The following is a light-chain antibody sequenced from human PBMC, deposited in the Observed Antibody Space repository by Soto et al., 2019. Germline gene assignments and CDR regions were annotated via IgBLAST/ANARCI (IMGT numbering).Light chain of an antibody. CDR3: QQSNNWPPWT. V-gene: IGKV3-15*01. Sequence: EIVMTQSPATLSVSPGETATLSCRASQGVSSNLAWYQQKPGQAPRLLIYGASTRATGIPARFSGSGSGTEFTLTISSLQSEDFAVYYCQQSNNWPPWTFGQGTKVEIK. J-gene: IGKJ1*01. CDR2: GAS. CDR1: QGVSSN.